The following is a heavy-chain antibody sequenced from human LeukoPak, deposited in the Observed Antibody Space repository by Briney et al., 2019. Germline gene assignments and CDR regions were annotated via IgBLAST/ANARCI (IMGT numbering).Heavy chain of an antibody. J-gene: IGHJ4*02. D-gene: IGHD1-26*01. Sequence: SQTLSLTCAISGDSVSINSAAWNWIRQSPSRGLEWLGSTYYRSKWSNDYAVSVKSRITINPDTSKNQFSLQLNSVTPDDTAVYYCARVADSGGSYHRCFDYWGQGTLVTVSS. CDR3: ARVADSGGSYHRCFDY. V-gene: IGHV6-1*01. CDR2: TYYRSKWSN. CDR1: GDSVSINSAA.